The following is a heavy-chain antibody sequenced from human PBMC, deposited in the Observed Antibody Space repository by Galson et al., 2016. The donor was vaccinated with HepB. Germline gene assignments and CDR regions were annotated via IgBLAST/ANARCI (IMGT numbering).Heavy chain of an antibody. CDR2: ISGRGSST. V-gene: IGHV3-23*01. D-gene: IGHD1-20*01. J-gene: IGHJ4*02. Sequence: SLRLSCAGSGFTFSSYAMSWVRQAPGKGLEWVSVISGRGSSTYYADSVKGRFTISRDNSKNTLYLQMNSLRAEDTAVYYCAKDPIPFITGFGLPDYWGQGTLVTVSS. CDR3: AKDPIPFITGFGLPDY. CDR1: GFTFSSYA.